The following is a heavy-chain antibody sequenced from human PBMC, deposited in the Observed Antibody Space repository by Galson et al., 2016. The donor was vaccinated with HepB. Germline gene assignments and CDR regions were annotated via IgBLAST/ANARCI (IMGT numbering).Heavy chain of an antibody. CDR1: GYAFTRHL. CDR2: INAGAGNS. Sequence: SVKVSCKASGYAFTRHLIHWLRQAPGQRPEWMGRINAGAGNSKYSLKFQGGITITNDTSASTAYMELTSLTSEDTAVYYCARDAASTIFGVVVRNFDYWGQGTLVTVSS. D-gene: IGHD3-3*01. V-gene: IGHV1-3*01. CDR3: ARDAASTIFGVVVRNFDY. J-gene: IGHJ4*02.